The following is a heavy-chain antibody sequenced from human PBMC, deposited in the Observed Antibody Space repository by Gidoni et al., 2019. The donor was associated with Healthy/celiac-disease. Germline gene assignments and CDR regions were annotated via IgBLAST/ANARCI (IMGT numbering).Heavy chain of an antibody. D-gene: IGHD1-26*01. V-gene: IGHV4-59*01. CDR3: ARNPRRSHPIDY. Sequence: QVQLQESGPGLVKPSETLSLTCTVSGGSISSYYWSWIRQPPGKGLEWIGYIYYSGSTNYNPSLKSRVTISVDTSKNQFSLKLSSVTAADTAVYYCARNPRRSHPIDYWGQGTLVTVSS. CDR1: GGSISSYY. J-gene: IGHJ4*02. CDR2: IYYSGST.